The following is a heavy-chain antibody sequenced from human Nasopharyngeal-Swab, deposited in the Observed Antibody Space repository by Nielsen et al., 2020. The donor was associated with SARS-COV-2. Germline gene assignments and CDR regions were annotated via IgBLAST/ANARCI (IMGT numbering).Heavy chain of an antibody. D-gene: IGHD6-19*01. J-gene: IGHJ4*02. CDR1: GLAFSSYG. V-gene: IGHV3-30*18. CDR3: AKDSGSGWFSLFDH. Sequence: GGSLRLSCAASGLAFSSYGMHRVRQAGGKGLEWVTVISHDGGNEYYADSVKGRFTISRDNSKNALYLQMNSLRPEDTATYYCAKDSGSGWFSLFDHWGRGTLVTVSS. CDR2: ISHDGGNE.